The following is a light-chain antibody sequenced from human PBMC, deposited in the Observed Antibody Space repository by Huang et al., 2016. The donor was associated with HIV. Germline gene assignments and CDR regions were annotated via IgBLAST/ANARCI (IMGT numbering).Light chain of an antibody. V-gene: IGKV2-30*01. CDR3: MQASHGAAT. Sequence: DVLLTQSPLSLPVTLGQPAFITCKSNQSLVYGDGNIYLNWFHQRPGHSPRRLIYKLSNRDSGVPDRFSAGGSGTDFTLWISEVEAEDVGDYYCMQASHGAATFGQGTRVGIK. J-gene: IGKJ1*01. CDR1: QSLVYGDGNIY. CDR2: KLS.